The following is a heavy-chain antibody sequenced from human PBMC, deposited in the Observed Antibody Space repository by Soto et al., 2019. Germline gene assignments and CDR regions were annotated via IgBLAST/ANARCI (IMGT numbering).Heavy chain of an antibody. CDR3: ARDPLLYDSDWYPNWFGP. J-gene: IGHJ5*02. Sequence: EAQLLESGGGLVQPGGSLRLSCSASGFIFNNYAMSWVRQAPGKGLEWVSGITGYGATTYYAESVKGRFTISRDNSKNTLYLQMSTLTAEDTVVYYCARDPLLYDSDWYPNWFGPWGQGTLVTVSS. D-gene: IGHD6-19*01. CDR1: GFIFNNYA. V-gene: IGHV3-23*01. CDR2: ITGYGATT.